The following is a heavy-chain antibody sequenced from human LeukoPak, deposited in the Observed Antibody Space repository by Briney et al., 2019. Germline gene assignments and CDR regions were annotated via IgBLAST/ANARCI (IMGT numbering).Heavy chain of an antibody. Sequence: PGGSLRLSCAASGFTFSSYAMSWVRQAPGKGLEWVSAISGSGGSTYYADSVKGRFTISRDNAKNSLYLQMNSPRAEDTAVYYCARDGDGGRGWYWGQGTLVTVSS. CDR3: ARDGDGGRGWY. CDR1: GFTFSSYA. J-gene: IGHJ4*02. D-gene: IGHD2-21*01. CDR2: ISGSGGST. V-gene: IGHV3-23*01.